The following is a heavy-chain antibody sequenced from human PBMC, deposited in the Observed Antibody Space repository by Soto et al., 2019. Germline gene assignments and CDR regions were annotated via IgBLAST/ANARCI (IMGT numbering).Heavy chain of an antibody. CDR1: GFSFSHYW. Sequence: PGGSLRLSXAASGFSFSHYWMHWVRQAPGKGLVWVSRISPDGRTTTYADSVKGRFTISRDNAKSTLYLQMNSLTVQDGAVYYCADSWLPTSYWGPGTLVTVSS. V-gene: IGHV3-74*01. J-gene: IGHJ4*02. D-gene: IGHD3-10*01. CDR2: ISPDGRTT. CDR3: ADSWLPTSY.